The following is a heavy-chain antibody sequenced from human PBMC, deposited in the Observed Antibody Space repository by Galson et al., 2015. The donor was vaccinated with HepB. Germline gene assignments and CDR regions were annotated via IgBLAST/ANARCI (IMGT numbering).Heavy chain of an antibody. CDR2: ISAYNGST. Sequence: SVKVSCKASGYTFTRYGISWVRQAPGQGLEWMGWISAYNGSTNYAQKLQGRVTMTTDTSTSTAYMELRSLRSDDTAVYYCARVDITIFGVVIHPFDPWGQGTLVTVSS. CDR3: ARVDITIFGVVIHPFDP. D-gene: IGHD3-3*01. J-gene: IGHJ5*02. CDR1: GYTFTRYG. V-gene: IGHV1-18*04.